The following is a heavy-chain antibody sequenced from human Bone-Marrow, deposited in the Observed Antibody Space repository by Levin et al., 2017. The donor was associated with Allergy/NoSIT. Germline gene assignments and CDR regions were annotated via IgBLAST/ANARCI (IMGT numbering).Heavy chain of an antibody. D-gene: IGHD3-22*01. CDR1: GFTFSNHA. CDR3: ARDVSSSGFYSYFDY. CDR2: ITYDGSNQ. Sequence: GESLKISCAASGFTFSNHAMHWVRQSPGKGLEWLSVITYDGSNQYNADSVRGRLTISRDNSKNTLVLQMNSLRAEDTAVYYCARDVSSSGFYSYFDYWGHGTLVSVSS. V-gene: IGHV3-30-3*01. J-gene: IGHJ4*01.